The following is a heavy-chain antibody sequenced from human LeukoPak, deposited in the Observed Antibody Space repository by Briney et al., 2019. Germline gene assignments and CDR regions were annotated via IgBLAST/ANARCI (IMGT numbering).Heavy chain of an antibody. J-gene: IGHJ4*02. CDR1: GGSFSGYY. CDR2: INHSGST. V-gene: IGHV4-34*01. D-gene: IGHD5-18*01. Sequence: SETLSLTCAVYGGSFSGYYWSWIRQPPGKGLEWIGEINHSGSTNYNPSLKSRVTISVDTSKNQFSLKLSSVTAADTAVYYCARSGYSYGYVDYWGQGTLVTVSS. CDR3: ARSGYSYGYVDY.